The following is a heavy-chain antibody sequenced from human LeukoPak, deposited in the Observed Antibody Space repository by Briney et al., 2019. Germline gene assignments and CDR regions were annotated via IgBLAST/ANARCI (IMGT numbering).Heavy chain of an antibody. D-gene: IGHD5-18*01. V-gene: IGHV3-30*03. CDR1: GFTFSSYG. CDR2: ISYDGSNK. J-gene: IGHJ4*02. Sequence: GGSLRLSCAASGFTFSSYGMHWVRQAPGKGLEWVAVISYDGSNKYYADSVKGRFTISRDNSKNTLYLQMNSLRAEDTAVYYCARDEHGYSYGNWGQGTLVTVSS. CDR3: ARDEHGYSYGN.